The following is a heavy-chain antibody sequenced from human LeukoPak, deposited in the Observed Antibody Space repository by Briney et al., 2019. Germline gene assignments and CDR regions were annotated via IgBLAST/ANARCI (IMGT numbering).Heavy chain of an antibody. J-gene: IGHJ4*02. D-gene: IGHD1-26*01. CDR3: AKATSYSGSYGLYDY. CDR2: IRGSGGST. V-gene: IGHV3-23*01. CDR1: VFTFSSYA. Sequence: GGSLRLSCAASVFTFSSYAMSWVRHAPGKGLVWVSAIRGSGGSTYYADSVKRRFTISRDNSKNTLYQQMNCLRAEDMAVYYCAKATSYSGSYGLYDYWGQGTLVTVSS.